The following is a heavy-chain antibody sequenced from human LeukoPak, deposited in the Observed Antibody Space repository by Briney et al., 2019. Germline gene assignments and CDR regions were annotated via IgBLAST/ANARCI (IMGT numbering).Heavy chain of an antibody. Sequence: GASVKVSCKASGGTFSSFGITWVRQAPGQGLEWMGGTIPIFGAKHYAQKFRGRVTVTADNSTTTTYMELGSLRFEDTALYYCASYSNWGDFDSWGQGTLVTVSS. CDR3: ASYSNWGDFDS. V-gene: IGHV1-69*06. CDR1: GGTFSSFG. D-gene: IGHD7-27*01. J-gene: IGHJ4*02. CDR2: TIPIFGAK.